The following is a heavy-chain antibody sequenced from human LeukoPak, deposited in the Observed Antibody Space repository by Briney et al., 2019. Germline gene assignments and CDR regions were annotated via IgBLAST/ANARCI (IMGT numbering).Heavy chain of an antibody. J-gene: IGHJ4*02. CDR3: ARGTAYTEHSFFDY. D-gene: IGHD3-16*01. Sequence: ASVKVSCKASGYTFTSYGISWVRQAPGQGLEWMGWISAYNGNTNYAQKLQGRVTMTTDTSTSTAYMGLSRLKSDDTATYYCARGTAYTEHSFFDYWGQGTLVTVSS. CDR1: GYTFTSYG. V-gene: IGHV1-18*01. CDR2: ISAYNGNT.